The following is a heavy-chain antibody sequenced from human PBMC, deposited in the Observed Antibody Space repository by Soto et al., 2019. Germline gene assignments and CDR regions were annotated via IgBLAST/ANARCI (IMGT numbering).Heavy chain of an antibody. CDR2: INHSGST. CDR3: ARRLLWFGELFPQDYYYYYGMDV. D-gene: IGHD3-10*01. CDR1: GGSFSGYF. V-gene: IGHV4-34*01. Sequence: PSETLSLTCAVYGGSFSGYFWSWIRQPPGKGLEWIGEINHSGSTNYNPSLKSRVTISVDTSKNQFSLKLSSVTAADTAVYYCARRLLWFGELFPQDYYYYYGMDVWGQGNTVTVSS. J-gene: IGHJ6*02.